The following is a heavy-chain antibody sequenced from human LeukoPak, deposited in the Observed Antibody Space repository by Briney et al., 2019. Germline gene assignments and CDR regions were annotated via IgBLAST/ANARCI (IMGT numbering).Heavy chain of an antibody. Sequence: GGSLRLSCAASRSTFSSYAMHGVRQAPGKGLERVAVISYDGSNKYYADSVKGRFTIPRDNSKNTLYLQMNSLRAEDTAVYYCAGVVPAAMGFLCYYMDVWGKGTTVTVS. CDR1: RSTFSSYA. D-gene: IGHD2-2*01. J-gene: IGHJ6*03. CDR2: ISYDGSNK. CDR3: AGVVPAAMGFLCYYMDV. V-gene: IGHV3-30-3*01.